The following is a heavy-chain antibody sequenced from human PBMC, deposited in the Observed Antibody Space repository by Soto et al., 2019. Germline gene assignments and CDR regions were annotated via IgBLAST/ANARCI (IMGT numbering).Heavy chain of an antibody. D-gene: IGHD1-7*01. CDR3: AKDRVGGTFYTPLGL. CDR1: GFNFDNYG. Sequence: QVQLVESGGGVVQPGGSLRLSCQASGFNFDNYGMHWVRQAPGKGLEWVAVITYDGSNKYYADSVKGRFTISRDNSKNTLSLHLNTLKPEDTAVYHCAKDRVGGTFYTPLGLWGQGTLVTVSS. V-gene: IGHV3-30*18. J-gene: IGHJ4*02. CDR2: ITYDGSNK.